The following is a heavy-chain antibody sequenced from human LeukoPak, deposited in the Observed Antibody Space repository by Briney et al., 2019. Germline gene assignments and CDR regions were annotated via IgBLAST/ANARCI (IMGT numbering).Heavy chain of an antibody. CDR3: ARGWGYMDV. D-gene: IGHD1-26*01. CDR1: GGSISGDY. V-gene: IGHV4-4*07. Sequence: SETLSFTCTVSGGSISGDYWSWIRQPAGKGLEWIGRINTSGNSNYNPSLKSRVTMSVDTSKNQFSLKLSSVTAADTAVYYCARGWGYMDVWGKGTTVTVSS. J-gene: IGHJ6*03. CDR2: INTSGNS.